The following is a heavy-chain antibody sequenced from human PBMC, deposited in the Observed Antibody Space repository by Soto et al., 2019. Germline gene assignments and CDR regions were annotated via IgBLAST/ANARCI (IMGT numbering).Heavy chain of an antibody. CDR2: IYYSGST. Sequence: QLQLQESGPGLVKPSETLSLTCTVSGGSISSSSYYWGWIRQPPGKGLEWIGSIYYSGSTYYNPSHXXRXTXXVDTSKNPVSLKLSSVTAADTAVYYCASVTGTADCWGLGTLVTVSS. D-gene: IGHD1-7*01. CDR1: GGSISSSSYY. J-gene: IGHJ4*02. CDR3: ASVTGTADC. V-gene: IGHV4-39*01.